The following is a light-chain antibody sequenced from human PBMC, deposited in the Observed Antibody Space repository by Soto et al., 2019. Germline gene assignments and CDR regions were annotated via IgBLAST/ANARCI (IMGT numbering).Light chain of an antibody. V-gene: IGKV3-20*01. CDR1: QSVSSSY. Sequence: EIVLTQSPGTLSLSLGERATLSCRASQSVSSSYLAWYQQKPGQAPRLLIYGASSRATGIPDRFSGSGSGTDFTLTISRLEPEDFVVYYCQQYGSSPRTFGQGTKVDIK. CDR3: QQYGSSPRT. CDR2: GAS. J-gene: IGKJ1*01.